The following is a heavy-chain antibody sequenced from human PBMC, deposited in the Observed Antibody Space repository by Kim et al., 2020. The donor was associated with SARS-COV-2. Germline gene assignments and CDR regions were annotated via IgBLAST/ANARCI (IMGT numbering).Heavy chain of an antibody. D-gene: IGHD3-3*01. J-gene: IGHJ4*02. CDR3: ARNVLINYDFWSGYYNDPGY. Sequence: GGSLRLSCAASGFTFSRYSMNWVRQAPGKGLEWVSSISSSSSYIYYADSVKGRFTISRDNAKNSLYLQMNSLRAEDTAVYYCARNVLINYDFWSGYYNDPGYWGQGTLVTVSS. CDR2: ISSSSSYI. V-gene: IGHV3-21*01. CDR1: GFTFSRYS.